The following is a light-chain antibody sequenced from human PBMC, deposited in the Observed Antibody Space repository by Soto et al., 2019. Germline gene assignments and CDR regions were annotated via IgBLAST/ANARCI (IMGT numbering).Light chain of an antibody. J-gene: IGKJ1*01. Sequence: EIVLTQSPGTLSLSPGERATLSCRASQSVSSNYLAWYQHKPGQAPRLLIYGVSSRATGIPDRFSGSGSGTDFTLTISRLEAEDVAVYYCQQYGNSPCTFGEGTKVEIK. CDR2: GVS. V-gene: IGKV3-20*01. CDR3: QQYGNSPCT. CDR1: QSVSSNY.